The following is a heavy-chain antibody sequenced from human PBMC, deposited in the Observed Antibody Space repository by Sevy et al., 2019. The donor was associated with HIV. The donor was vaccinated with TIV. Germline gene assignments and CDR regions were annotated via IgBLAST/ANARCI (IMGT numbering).Heavy chain of an antibody. J-gene: IGHJ6*02. CDR1: GFTFSYYT. V-gene: IGHV3-21*06. D-gene: IGHD3-10*01. CDR2: ICSGSSYI. CDR3: ARDRDYYGSGTFDA. Sequence: GGSLRLSCAASGFTFSYYTMNWVRQAPGKGLEWVSYICSGSSYISYTDSVKGRFTMSRDNAKNSLYLQMNSLGPEDTAMYFCARDRDYYGSGTFDAWGQGTTVTVSS.